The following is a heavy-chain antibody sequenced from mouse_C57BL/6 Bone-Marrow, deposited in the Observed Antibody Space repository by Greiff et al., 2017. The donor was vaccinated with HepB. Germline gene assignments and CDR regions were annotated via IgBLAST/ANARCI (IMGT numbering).Heavy chain of an antibody. J-gene: IGHJ3*01. D-gene: IGHD2-3*01. Sequence: VKLVESGAELVKPGASVKLSCKASGYTFTEYTIHWVKQRSGQGLEWIGWFYPGSGSIKYNEKFKDKATLTADKSSSTVYMELSRLTSEDSAVYFCARHEGWLLRAPWFAYWGQGTLVTVSA. CDR3: ARHEGWLLRAPWFAY. V-gene: IGHV1-62-2*01. CDR2: FYPGSGSI. CDR1: GYTFTEYT.